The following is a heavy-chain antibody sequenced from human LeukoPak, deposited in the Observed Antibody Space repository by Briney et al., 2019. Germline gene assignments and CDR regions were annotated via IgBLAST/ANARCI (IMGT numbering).Heavy chain of an antibody. CDR3: ARGIKRPHYGGPQEYYGMDV. Sequence: AASVKVSCKASGYTFNSYALNWVRQAPGQGLEWMGWINTNTENPTYAQGFTGRFVFSLDTSVSTAYLQISSLKAEDTAVYYCARGIKRPHYGGPQEYYGMDVWGQGTTVTVSS. CDR2: INTNTENP. J-gene: IGHJ6*02. D-gene: IGHD4-23*01. V-gene: IGHV7-4-1*02. CDR1: GYTFNSYA.